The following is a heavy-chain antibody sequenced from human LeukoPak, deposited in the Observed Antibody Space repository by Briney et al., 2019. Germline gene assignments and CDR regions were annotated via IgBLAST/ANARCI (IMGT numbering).Heavy chain of an antibody. V-gene: IGHV3-66*02. CDR1: GFPFISNY. CDR2: IDSGGST. J-gene: IGHJ4*02. CDR3: ARFDYGVHSPFDY. D-gene: IGHD4-17*01. Sequence: GGSLHLSCAASGFPFISNYMSGVRQAPGKGLEGGSVIDSGGSTYYIDCVKGGVTISRENTKKTLYLQMNSLRAEDTAVYYCARFDYGVHSPFDYWGQGTLVTVSS.